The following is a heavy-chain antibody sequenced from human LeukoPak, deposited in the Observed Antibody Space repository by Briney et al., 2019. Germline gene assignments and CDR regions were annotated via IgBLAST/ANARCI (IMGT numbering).Heavy chain of an antibody. CDR3: AKDETSYSSGWYDY. D-gene: IGHD6-19*01. CDR1: GFTFNSYG. V-gene: IGHV3-30*18. CDR2: ISYDGSNK. Sequence: GGSLGLSCAASGFTFNSYGMHWVRQAPGKGLEWVAVISYDGSNKYYADSVKGRFTSSRDNSKNTLYLQMNRLRDEDTAVYYCAKDETSYSSGWYDYWGQGTLVTVSS. J-gene: IGHJ4*02.